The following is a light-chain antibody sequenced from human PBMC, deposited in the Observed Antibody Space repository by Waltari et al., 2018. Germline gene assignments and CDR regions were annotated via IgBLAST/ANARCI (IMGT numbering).Light chain of an antibody. V-gene: IGLV1-44*01. Sequence: QSVLTQPPSASGTPGQRVTISCSGSSSNIGSNTVSWYQQPPDTAPKLLIYINTQRPSGVPDRFSGSKSGTSASLAISGLQSEDEADYYCAAWDDSRGYVFGTGTKVTVL. CDR1: SSNIGSNT. CDR2: INT. CDR3: AAWDDSRGYV. J-gene: IGLJ1*01.